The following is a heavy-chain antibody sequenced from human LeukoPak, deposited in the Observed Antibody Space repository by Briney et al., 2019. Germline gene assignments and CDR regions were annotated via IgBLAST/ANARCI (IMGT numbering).Heavy chain of an antibody. Sequence: GGSLRLSCAASGFTFSSYAMHWVRQAPGKGLEWVAVISYDGSNKYYADSVKGRFTISRDNSKNTLYLQMNSLRAEDTAVYYCARGSFNCGGDCYSFDYWGQGNLVTVSS. CDR3: ARGSFNCGGDCYSFDY. CDR2: ISYDGSNK. D-gene: IGHD2-21*02. V-gene: IGHV3-30-3*01. CDR1: GFTFSSYA. J-gene: IGHJ4*02.